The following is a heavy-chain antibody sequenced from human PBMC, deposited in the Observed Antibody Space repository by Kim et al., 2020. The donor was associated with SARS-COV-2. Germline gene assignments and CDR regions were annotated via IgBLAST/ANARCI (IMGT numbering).Heavy chain of an antibody. CDR1: GGSISSYY. CDR3: AGETYYDILTGPGHLEY. Sequence: SETLSLTCTVSGGSISSYYWSWIRQPPGKGLEWIGYIYYSGSTNYNPSLKSRVTISVDTSKNQFSLKLSSVTAADTAVYYCAGETYYDILTGPGHLEYWG. D-gene: IGHD3-9*01. V-gene: IGHV4-59*01. CDR2: IYYSGST. J-gene: IGHJ4*01.